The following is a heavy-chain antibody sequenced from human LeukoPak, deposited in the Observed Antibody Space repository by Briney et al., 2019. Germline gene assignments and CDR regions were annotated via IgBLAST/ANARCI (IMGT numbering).Heavy chain of an antibody. Sequence: SSETLSLTCTVSGGSISSYYWSWIRQPPGKGLEWIGYIYYSGSTNYNPSLKSRVTISVDTSKNQFSLKLSSVTAADTAVYYCARDSSSSWLGGWFDPWGQGTLVTVSS. CDR1: GGSISSYY. CDR3: ARDSSSSWLGGWFDP. CDR2: IYYSGST. V-gene: IGHV4-59*01. J-gene: IGHJ5*02. D-gene: IGHD6-13*01.